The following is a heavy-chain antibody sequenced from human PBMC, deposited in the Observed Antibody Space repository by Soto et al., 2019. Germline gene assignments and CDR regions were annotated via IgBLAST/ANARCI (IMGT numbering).Heavy chain of an antibody. Sequence: ASVKVSCKASGYTFTGYYMHWVRQAPGQGLEWMGWINPNSGGTNYAQKFQGRVTMTRDTSISTAYMELSRLRSDDTAVYYCARDYYDSSGYYYGNWFDPWGQGTLVTSPQ. D-gene: IGHD3-22*01. CDR3: ARDYYDSSGYYYGNWFDP. V-gene: IGHV1-2*02. J-gene: IGHJ5*02. CDR2: INPNSGGT. CDR1: GYTFTGYY.